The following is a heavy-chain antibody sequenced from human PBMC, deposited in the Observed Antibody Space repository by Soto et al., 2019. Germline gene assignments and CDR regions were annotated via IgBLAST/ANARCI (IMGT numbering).Heavy chain of an antibody. CDR1: GSSVNNNYW. CDR2: MYYSGTT. J-gene: IGHJ4*02. V-gene: IGHV4-28*01. CDR3: ANFLGHDFWSRYTIIDS. D-gene: IGHD3-3*01. Sequence: PSETLSLTCAVSGSSVNNNYWWGWIRQPPGKGLEWIGYMYYSGTTYYNPSLKSRVTMSVDTSKNQFSLKVTSMTAVDTAVYYCANFLGHDFWSRYTIIDSWGQGNLVTAAS.